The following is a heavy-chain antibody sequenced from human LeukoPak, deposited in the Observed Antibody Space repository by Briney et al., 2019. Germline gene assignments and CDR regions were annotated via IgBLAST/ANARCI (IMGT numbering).Heavy chain of an antibody. V-gene: IGHV3-15*01. CDR3: TTDRYYYGSGGDY. Sequence: GGSLRLSCAASGFTFSNAWMSWVRQAPGKGLEWVGRIKSKTDGGTTDYAAPVKGRFTISRDDSKNTLYLQMNSLKTEDTAVYYCTTDRYYYGSGGDYWGQGTLVTVSS. J-gene: IGHJ4*02. CDR2: IKSKTDGGTT. CDR1: GFTFSNAW. D-gene: IGHD3-10*01.